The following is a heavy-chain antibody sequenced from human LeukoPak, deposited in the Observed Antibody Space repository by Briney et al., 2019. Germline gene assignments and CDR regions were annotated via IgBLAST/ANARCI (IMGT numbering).Heavy chain of an antibody. V-gene: IGHV3-48*03. Sequence: PGGSLRLSCAASGFTFSSYEMSWVRQAPGKGLEWVSYISSSGSTIYYADSVKGRFTISRDNAKNSLYLQMNSLRAEDTAVYYCARDLNYGDYEDYFDYWGQGTLVTVSS. CDR1: GFTFSSYE. CDR2: ISSSGSTI. J-gene: IGHJ4*02. CDR3: ARDLNYGDYEDYFDY. D-gene: IGHD4-17*01.